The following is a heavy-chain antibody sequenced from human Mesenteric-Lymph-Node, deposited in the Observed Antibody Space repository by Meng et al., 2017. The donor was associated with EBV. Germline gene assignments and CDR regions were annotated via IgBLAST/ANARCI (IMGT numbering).Heavy chain of an antibody. Sequence: QVQRQEPGPGMVQPSPTLSLTCAVSGGSISSVCYYWSWIRQPPGKGLEWIGYIYYSGDTHYNPSLKSRVTISVDTSKNQFSLKLSSVTAADTAVYYCVGGVAADGSVDYWGQGTLVTVSS. CDR3: VGGVAADGSVDY. V-gene: IGHV4-30-4*01. J-gene: IGHJ4*02. CDR1: GGSISSVCYY. D-gene: IGHD6-13*01. CDR2: IYYSGDT.